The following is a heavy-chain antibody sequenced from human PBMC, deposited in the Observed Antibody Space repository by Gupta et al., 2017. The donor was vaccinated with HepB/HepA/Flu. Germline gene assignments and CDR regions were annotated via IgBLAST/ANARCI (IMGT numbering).Heavy chain of an antibody. J-gene: IGHJ5*02. CDR1: GGSMRSSNC. Sequence: VQLQESRPGRVKPSGTLSLTCAVSGGSMRSSNCWSSVRQPPETGLAWIAEIYHSGSTNYNPSLKSRGTISVDKSKNQFSLKLSSVAAADTAVYYCARLGKVDERSGLRGQINWFDPWGQGTLVTVSS. CDR2: IYHSGST. D-gene: IGHD3-22*01. CDR3: ARLGKVDERSGLRGQINWFDP. V-gene: IGHV4-4*02.